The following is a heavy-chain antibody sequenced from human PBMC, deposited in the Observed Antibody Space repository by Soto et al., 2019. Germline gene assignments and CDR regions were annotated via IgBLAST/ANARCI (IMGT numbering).Heavy chain of an antibody. J-gene: IGHJ4*02. CDR1: GGSFSGYY. CDR3: ARDKITGLFDY. D-gene: IGHD2-8*02. V-gene: IGHV4-34*01. CDR2: INHSGST. Sequence: QVQLQQWGAGLLKPSETLSLTCAVYGGSFSGYYWTWIRQPPGTGLEWIGEINHSGSTNYNPSLKSRVTISVDTLKNQFSLKLTSVTAADTAVYYYARDKITGLFDYWGQGTLLTVSS.